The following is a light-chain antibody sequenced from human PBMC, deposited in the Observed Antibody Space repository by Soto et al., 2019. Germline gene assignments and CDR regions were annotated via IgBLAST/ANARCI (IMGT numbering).Light chain of an antibody. Sequence: QSALTQPASVSGSPGQSITISCTGTSSDVGAYNYVSWYQQHPGKGPKLMIYDVNKRTSGVPDRFSGSKSGNTASLTVSGLQAEDEADYYCSSYGGSNNYVLFGGGTKLTVL. CDR3: SSYGGSNNYVL. V-gene: IGLV2-8*01. J-gene: IGLJ2*01. CDR2: DVN. CDR1: SSDVGAYNY.